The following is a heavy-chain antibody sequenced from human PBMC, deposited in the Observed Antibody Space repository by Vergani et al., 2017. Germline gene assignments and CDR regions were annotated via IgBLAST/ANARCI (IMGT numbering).Heavy chain of an antibody. Sequence: QVQLQESGPGLVKPSQTLSLTCTVSGGSISSGSYYWSWIRQPAGKGLEWIGRIYTSGSTNYNPSLKSRVTISVDTSKNQFSLKLSSVTAADTAVYYCAVGWEGSYRYLFDYWGQGTLVTVSS. CDR1: GGSISSGSYY. J-gene: IGHJ4*02. CDR3: AVGWEGSYRYLFDY. D-gene: IGHD3-16*02. CDR2: IYTSGST. V-gene: IGHV4-61*02.